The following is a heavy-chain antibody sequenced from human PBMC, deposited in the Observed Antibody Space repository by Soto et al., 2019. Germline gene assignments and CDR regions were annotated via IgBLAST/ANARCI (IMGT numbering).Heavy chain of an antibody. D-gene: IGHD4-17*01. J-gene: IGHJ4*02. V-gene: IGHV4-59*01. CDR2: IYCSGST. CDR3: ASLGGHGDLFN. Sequence: PSETLSLTCTVAGGYISSYYWSWIRQPPGKGLGWSGYIYCSGSTNYNPSLKSRVTISVDTSKNQFSLKLSSVTAADTAVYYCASLGGHGDLFNWGQGTLVTVSS. CDR1: GGYISSYY.